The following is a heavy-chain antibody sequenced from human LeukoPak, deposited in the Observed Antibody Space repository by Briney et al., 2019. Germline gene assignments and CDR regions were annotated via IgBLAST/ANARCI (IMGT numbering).Heavy chain of an antibody. Sequence: GGSLRLSCATSEFTFSAYAMNWVRQAPGKGLEWVGYISPTGSTMFYAGSVKGRFTISRDNADNSLYLQMKSLRVEDTAMYYCVRGGWRIIETGGDSWGQGTLVTVSS. CDR2: ISPTGSTM. V-gene: IGHV3-48*04. CDR3: VRGGWRIIETGGDS. J-gene: IGHJ4*02. D-gene: IGHD2-15*01. CDR1: EFTFSAYA.